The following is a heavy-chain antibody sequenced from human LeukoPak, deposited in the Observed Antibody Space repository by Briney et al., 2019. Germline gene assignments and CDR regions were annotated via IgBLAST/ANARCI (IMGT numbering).Heavy chain of an antibody. CDR3: ASSERYFDWFTPSQIRVFDP. CDR1: GYTFTSYG. D-gene: IGHD3-9*01. J-gene: IGHJ5*02. Sequence: ASVKVSCKASGYTFTSYGISWVRQAPGQGLEWMGWISAYNGNTNYAQKLQGRVTMTTDTSTSTAYMELRSLRSDDTAVYYCASSERYFDWFTPSQIRVFDPWGQGTLVTVSS. V-gene: IGHV1-18*01. CDR2: ISAYNGNT.